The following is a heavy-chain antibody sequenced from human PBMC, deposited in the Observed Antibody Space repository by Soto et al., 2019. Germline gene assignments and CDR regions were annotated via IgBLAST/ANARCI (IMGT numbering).Heavy chain of an antibody. CDR3: ARESRDGYNSDFDY. CDR1: GYTFTGYY. J-gene: IGHJ4*02. V-gene: IGHV1-2*04. Sequence: ASVKVSCKASGYTFTGYYMHWVRQAPGQGLEWMGWINPNSGGTNYAQKFQGWVTMTRDTSMSTAYMELSRLRSDDTAVYYCARESRDGYNSDFDYWGQGTLVTVSS. D-gene: IGHD5-12*01. CDR2: INPNSGGT.